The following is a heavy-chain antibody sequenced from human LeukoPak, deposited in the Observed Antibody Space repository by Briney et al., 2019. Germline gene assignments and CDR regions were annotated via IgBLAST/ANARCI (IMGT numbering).Heavy chain of an antibody. J-gene: IGHJ4*02. Sequence: SETLSLTCTVSDGSITNYDWSWIRQPAGKGLEWIGRIYTSGSTNYNPSLKSRVTISVDTSKNQFSLKLSSVTAADTAVYYCARVSGSPLEGYYFDYWGQGTLVTVSS. CDR3: ARVSGSPLEGYYFDY. V-gene: IGHV4-4*07. D-gene: IGHD3-10*01. CDR1: DGSITNYD. CDR2: IYTSGST.